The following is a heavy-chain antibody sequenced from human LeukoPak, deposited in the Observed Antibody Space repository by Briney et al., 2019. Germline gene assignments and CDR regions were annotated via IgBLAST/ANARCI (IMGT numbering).Heavy chain of an antibody. V-gene: IGHV1-8*01. Sequence: ASVTVSCKASGYTFTNYDIMWVRQATGQGREGMGWMNSNTGNTGSAQKFQGRVTMTRDTSINTAYMELHSLTSEDTAVYYCARGRGGTVVRGYLDYWGQGTLVTVSS. CDR1: GYTFTNYD. CDR3: ARGRGGTVVRGYLDY. J-gene: IGHJ4*02. D-gene: IGHD3-10*01. CDR2: MNSNTGNT.